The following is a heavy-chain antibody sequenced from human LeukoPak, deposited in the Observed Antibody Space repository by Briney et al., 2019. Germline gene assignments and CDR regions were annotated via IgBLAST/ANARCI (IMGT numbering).Heavy chain of an antibody. V-gene: IGHV1-46*01. J-gene: IGHJ4*02. CDR3: ARQAWNYFDY. Sequence: GASVKVSCKASGYTFTSYYMHWVRQAPGQGLEWMGIINPSGGSTSYAQKFQGRVTISVDTSKSQFSLKLSSVTAADTAVYYCARQAWNYFDYWGPGTLVTVSS. D-gene: IGHD1-1*01. CDR1: GYTFTSYY. CDR2: INPSGGST.